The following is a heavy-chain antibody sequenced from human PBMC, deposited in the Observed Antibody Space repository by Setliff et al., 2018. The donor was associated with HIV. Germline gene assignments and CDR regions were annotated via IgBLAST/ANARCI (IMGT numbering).Heavy chain of an antibody. CDR1: GGSISSGSSF. CDR2: IYTSGST. D-gene: IGHD3-3*01. Sequence: PSETLSLTCTVSGGSISSGSSFWIWIRQPAGKGLEWIGRIYTSGSTKYNPSLKSRVTISVDTSKNQFSLKLSSVTAADTAGYYCAKCGRTPIFGVVNINWFDPWGQGTLVTVSS. J-gene: IGHJ5*02. V-gene: IGHV4-61*02. CDR3: AKCGRTPIFGVVNINWFDP.